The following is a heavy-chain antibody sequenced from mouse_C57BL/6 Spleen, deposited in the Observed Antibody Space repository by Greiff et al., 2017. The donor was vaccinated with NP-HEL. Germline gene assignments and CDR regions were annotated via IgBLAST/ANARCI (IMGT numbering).Heavy chain of an antibody. CDR1: GYTFTSYG. D-gene: IGHD4-1*01. CDR2: IYPRSGNT. CDR3: ARGGAWEYFDV. Sequence: QVQLQQSGAELARPGASVKLSCKASGYTFTSYGISWVKQRTGQGLEWIGEIYPRSGNTYYNEKFKGKATLTADKSSSTAYMELRSLTSEDSAVYFCARGGAWEYFDVWGTGTTVTVSS. V-gene: IGHV1-81*01. J-gene: IGHJ1*03.